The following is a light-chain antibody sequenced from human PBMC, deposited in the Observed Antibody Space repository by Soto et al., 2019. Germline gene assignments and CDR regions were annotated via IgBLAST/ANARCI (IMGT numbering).Light chain of an antibody. CDR1: QNINNY. CDR2: AAS. V-gene: IGKV1-39*01. J-gene: IGKJ4*01. CDR3: QQSYRTPLT. Sequence: DIQMTQSPSSLSASVEDRVTITCRTSQNINNYFNWYQQKPGKAPKLLIYAASSLQSGVPSRFSGSGSGTDFTLTINSLQPEDFASYYCQQSYRTPLTFGGGTKVEIK.